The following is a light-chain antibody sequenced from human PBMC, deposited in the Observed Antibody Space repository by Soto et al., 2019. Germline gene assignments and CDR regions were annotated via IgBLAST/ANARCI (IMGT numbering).Light chain of an antibody. Sequence: QSALTQPASVSGSPGLSITVSCTGTSSDVGGYNYVSWYQQHPGKAPKLLIYEVTNRPSGVSNRFSGSKSGNTASLNISGPQAEDEADYYCSSYTSRSTLIFGTGTKVTVL. CDR1: SSDVGGYNY. V-gene: IGLV2-14*01. CDR3: SSYTSRSTLI. CDR2: EVT. J-gene: IGLJ1*01.